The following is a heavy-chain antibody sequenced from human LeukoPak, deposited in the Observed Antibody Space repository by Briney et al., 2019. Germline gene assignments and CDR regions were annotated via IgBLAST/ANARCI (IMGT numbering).Heavy chain of an antibody. CDR2: LSSSSGTI. CDR1: EFTFSSYS. V-gene: IGHV3-48*02. J-gene: IGHJ4*02. Sequence: PGGSLRLSCAASEFTFSSYSMNWVRQAPGKGLEWFSYLSSSSGTIYYADSVKGRFTISRDNAKNSLYLQMNSLRDEDTAVYYCARDPSGYDFLRFDYWGQGTLVTVSS. D-gene: IGHD5-12*01. CDR3: ARDPSGYDFLRFDY.